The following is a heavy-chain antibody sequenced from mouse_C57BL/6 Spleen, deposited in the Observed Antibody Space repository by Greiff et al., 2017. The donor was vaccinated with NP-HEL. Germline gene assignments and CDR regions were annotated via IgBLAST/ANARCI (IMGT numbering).Heavy chain of an antibody. D-gene: IGHD1-1*01. J-gene: IGHJ1*03. V-gene: IGHV1-50*01. CDR2: IDPSDSYT. Sequence: QVQLKQPGAELVKPGASVKLSCKASGYTFTSYWMQWVKQRPGQGLEWIGEIDPSDSYTNYNQKFKGKATLTVDTSSSTAYMQLSSLTSEDSAVYYCARRGPITTVVDHWYFDVWGTGTTVTVSS. CDR3: ARRGPITTVVDHWYFDV. CDR1: GYTFTSYW.